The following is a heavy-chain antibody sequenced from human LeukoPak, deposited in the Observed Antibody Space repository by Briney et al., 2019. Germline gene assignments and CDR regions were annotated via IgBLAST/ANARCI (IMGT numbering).Heavy chain of an antibody. CDR2: ISYSGST. CDR3: VRDIRSDWYYY. Sequence: GSLRLSCAASGFTFSDYYMSWIRQPPGKGLEWIATISYSGSTYYNPSLKSRVTISLDTSKKQFSLNLGSVTAADTAVYYCVRDIRSDWYYYWGQGTLVTVSS. J-gene: IGHJ4*02. D-gene: IGHD6-13*01. CDR1: GFTFSDYY. V-gene: IGHV4-38-2*02.